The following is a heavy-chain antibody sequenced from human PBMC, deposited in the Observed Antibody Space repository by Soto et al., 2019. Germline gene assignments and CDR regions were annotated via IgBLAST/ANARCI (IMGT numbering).Heavy chain of an antibody. D-gene: IGHD3-3*01. J-gene: IGHJ4*02. Sequence: SVKVSCKASGGTFSSYAISWVRQAPGQGLEWMGGIIPIFGTANYAQKFQGRVTITADESTSTAYMELSSLRSEDTAVYYCARSDPREWPLRYYFDYWGQGTLVTVSS. V-gene: IGHV1-69*13. CDR2: IIPIFGTA. CDR1: GGTFSSYA. CDR3: ARSDPREWPLRYYFDY.